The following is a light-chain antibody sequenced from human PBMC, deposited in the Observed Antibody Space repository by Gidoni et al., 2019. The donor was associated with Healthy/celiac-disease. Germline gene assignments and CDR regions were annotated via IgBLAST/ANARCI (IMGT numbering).Light chain of an antibody. CDR2: GAS. Sequence: DIQMTQSPSSLSASVGDRVTITCRASQSISSYLNWYQQKPGKAPKLLIYGASSVQSGVPSRFSGSGSGTDFTLTISSLQPEDFATCYCQQSYSTPWTFGQGTKVEIK. CDR1: QSISSY. J-gene: IGKJ1*01. CDR3: QQSYSTPWT. V-gene: IGKV1-39*01.